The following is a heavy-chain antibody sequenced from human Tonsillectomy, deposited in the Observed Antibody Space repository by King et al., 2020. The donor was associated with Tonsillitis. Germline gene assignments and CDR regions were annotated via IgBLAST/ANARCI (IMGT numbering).Heavy chain of an antibody. Sequence: VQLQESGPGLVKPSEALSLTCTVSGGSISGYYWSWIRQPAGKGLEWIGRIYTSRSTNYNPPLKSRVTISVDTSKKQFSLKLSSVTAADTAVYYCARSDFWSGYYNFWGQGTLVTVSS. CDR2: IYTSRST. V-gene: IGHV4-4*07. D-gene: IGHD3-3*01. J-gene: IGHJ4*02. CDR3: ARSDFWSGYYNF. CDR1: GGSISGYY.